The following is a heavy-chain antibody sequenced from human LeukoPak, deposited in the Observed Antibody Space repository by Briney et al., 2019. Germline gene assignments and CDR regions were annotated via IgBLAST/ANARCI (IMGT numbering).Heavy chain of an antibody. D-gene: IGHD3-3*01. J-gene: IGHJ6*02. CDR1: GFTFSSYS. CDR2: ISSSSSTI. Sequence: GGSLRLSCAASGFTFSSYSMNWVRQAPGKGLEWVSYISSSSSTIYYADSVKGRFPISRDNAKNSLYLQMNSLRAEDTAVYYCAKVITSRVAEHYYYYYGMDVWGQGTTVTVSS. V-gene: IGHV3-48*01. CDR3: AKVITSRVAEHYYYYYGMDV.